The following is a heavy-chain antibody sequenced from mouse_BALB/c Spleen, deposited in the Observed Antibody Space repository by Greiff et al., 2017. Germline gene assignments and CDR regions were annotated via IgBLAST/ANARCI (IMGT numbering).Heavy chain of an antibody. CDR3: ARNLGGFDY. J-gene: IGHJ2*01. D-gene: IGHD4-1*01. Sequence: EVQLQQSGPGLVKPSQSLSLTCTVTGYSITSDYAWNWIRQFPGNKLEWMGYISYSGSTSYNPSLKSRISITRDTSKNQFFLQLNSVTTEDTATYYCARNLGGFDYWGQGTTLTVSA. CDR1: GYSITSDYA. CDR2: ISYSGST. V-gene: IGHV3-2*02.